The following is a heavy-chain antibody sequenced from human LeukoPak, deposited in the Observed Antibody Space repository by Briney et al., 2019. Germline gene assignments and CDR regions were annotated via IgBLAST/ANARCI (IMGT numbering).Heavy chain of an antibody. J-gene: IGHJ4*02. CDR3: ARVRGYSYGYHNYYFDY. CDR2: ISAYNGNT. D-gene: IGHD5-18*01. V-gene: IGHV1-18*01. Sequence: ASVKVSCKASGYTLTSYGISWVRQAPGQGLEWMGWISAYNGNTNYAQKLQGRVTMTTDTSTSTAYMELRSLRSDDTAVYYCARVRGYSYGYHNYYFDYWGQGTLVTVSS. CDR1: GYTLTSYG.